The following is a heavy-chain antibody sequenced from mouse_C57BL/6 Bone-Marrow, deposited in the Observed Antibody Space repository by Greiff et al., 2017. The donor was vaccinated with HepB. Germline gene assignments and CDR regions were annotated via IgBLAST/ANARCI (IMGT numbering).Heavy chain of an antibody. CDR1: GYTFTDYN. Sequence: VQLQQSGPELVKPGASVKIPCKASGYTFTDYNMDWVKQSHGRSLEWIGDINPNNGGTIYNQKFKGKATLTVDKSSSTAYMELRSLTSEDTAVYDCARDYGRGFAYWGQGTLVTVSA. D-gene: IGHD1-1*02. V-gene: IGHV1-18*01. CDR2: INPNNGGT. J-gene: IGHJ3*01. CDR3: ARDYGRGFAY.